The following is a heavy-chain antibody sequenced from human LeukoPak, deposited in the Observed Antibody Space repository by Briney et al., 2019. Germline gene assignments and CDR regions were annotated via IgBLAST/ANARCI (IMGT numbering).Heavy chain of an antibody. V-gene: IGHV3-21*01. CDR1: GFTFSSYS. J-gene: IGHJ6*03. CDR3: ARMTTVLTYYYYYYMDV. Sequence: GGSLRLSCAASGFTFSSYSMNWVRQAPGKGLEWVSSISSSSSYIYYADSVKGRFTISRDNAKNSLYLQMNSLRAEDTAVYYWARMTTVLTYYYYYYMDVWGKGTTVTVSS. CDR2: ISSSSSYI. D-gene: IGHD4/OR15-4a*01.